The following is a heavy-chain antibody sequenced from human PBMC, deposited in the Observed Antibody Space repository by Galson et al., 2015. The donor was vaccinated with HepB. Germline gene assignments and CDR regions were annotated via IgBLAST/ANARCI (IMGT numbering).Heavy chain of an antibody. Sequence: SLRLSCAASGFTFTSYAMHWVRQAPGKGLEWVAVVSYDGSNKYYADSVKGRFTISRDNSKNTLYLQMNSLRAEDTALYYCARDLNPSSVVLPAAIPGWFHPWGQGTLVTVSS. D-gene: IGHD2-2*01. CDR3: ARDLNPSSVVLPAAIPGWFHP. J-gene: IGHJ5*02. CDR2: VSYDGSNK. CDR1: GFTFTSYA. V-gene: IGHV3-30-3*01.